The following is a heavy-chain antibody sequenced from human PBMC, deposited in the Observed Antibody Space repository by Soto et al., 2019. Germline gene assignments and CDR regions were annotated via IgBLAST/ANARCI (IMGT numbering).Heavy chain of an antibody. CDR1: GGTFSRYA. CDR2: IIPLFGTA. Sequence: QVQLVQSGAEVKKPGSSVKVSCKASGGTFSRYAISWVRQAPGQGLEWMGGIIPLFGTANYAQKFQGRVTITADKSTSTAYMELRRLRSEDTAVYYCAQTLGLAVAGPGRFDLWGRGTLVTVSS. J-gene: IGHJ2*01. D-gene: IGHD6-19*01. V-gene: IGHV1-69*14. CDR3: AQTLGLAVAGPGRFDL.